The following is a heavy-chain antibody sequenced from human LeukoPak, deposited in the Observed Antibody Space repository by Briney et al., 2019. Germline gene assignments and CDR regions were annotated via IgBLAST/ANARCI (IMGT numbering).Heavy chain of an antibody. CDR2: ISGSGGST. Sequence: GGSLRLSCAASGFTFSSYAMSWVRQAPGKGLEWVSAISGSGGSTYYADSVKGRFTISRDNSKNTLYLQMNSLRAEDTAVYYCAKVVGATIFPARFGYWGQGTLVTVSS. D-gene: IGHD1-26*01. V-gene: IGHV3-23*01. CDR1: GFTFSSYA. J-gene: IGHJ4*02. CDR3: AKVVGATIFPARFGY.